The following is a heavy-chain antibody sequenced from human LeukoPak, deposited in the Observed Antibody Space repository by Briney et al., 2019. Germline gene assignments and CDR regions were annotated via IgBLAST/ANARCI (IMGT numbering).Heavy chain of an antibody. V-gene: IGHV4-59*01. D-gene: IGHD5-18*01. CDR2: IYYSGST. CDR1: GGSISSYY. CDR3: ARGLGYSYGTGADY. Sequence: PSETLSLTCTVSGGSISSYYWSRIRQPPGKGLEWIGYIYYSGSTNYNPSLKSRVTISVDTSKNQFSLKLSSVTAADTAVYYCARGLGYSYGTGADYWGQGTLVTVSS. J-gene: IGHJ4*02.